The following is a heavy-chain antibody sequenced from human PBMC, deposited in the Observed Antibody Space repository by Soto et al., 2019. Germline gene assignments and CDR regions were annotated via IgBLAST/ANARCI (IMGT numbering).Heavy chain of an antibody. D-gene: IGHD2-2*01. J-gene: IGHJ5*02. V-gene: IGHV4-4*07. CDR2: IHSSGTT. CDR1: YDSVSDYY. CDR3: AREVGYCSSTGCSHIRGWFDP. Sequence: QVQLQESGPGLVKPSETLSLTCTVSYDSVSDYYWNWIRQPAGKGLEWIGHIHSSGTTDYNPSLKSRVTMSLDTSKIQFSLHLTSVTAADTAVYYCAREVGYCSSTGCSHIRGWFDPWGQGTRVSVSS.